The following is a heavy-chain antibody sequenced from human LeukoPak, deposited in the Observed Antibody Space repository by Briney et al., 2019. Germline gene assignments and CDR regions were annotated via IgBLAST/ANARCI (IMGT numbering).Heavy chain of an antibody. J-gene: IGHJ4*02. CDR1: GFSFGTYW. D-gene: IGHD6-19*01. Sequence: GGSLGLSCATSGFSFGTYWMSWVRQAPGKGLKWVANIKQDGSEKYYVDSVKGRFTISRDNTKNSLYLQMNSLRAEDTALYYCARRPGGYSSGHYNDYWGQGTLVTVSS. CDR3: ARRPGGYSSGHYNDY. V-gene: IGHV3-7*01. CDR2: IKQDGSEK.